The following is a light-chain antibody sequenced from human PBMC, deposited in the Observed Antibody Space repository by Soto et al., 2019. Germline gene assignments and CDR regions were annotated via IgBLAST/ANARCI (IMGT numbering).Light chain of an antibody. Sequence: VLTHSPDTLSVYKRQRSTLSCRASQSVFSSLAWYQQKPGQAPRLLIYGAATRATGIPARFSGSGSGTEFTLTISSLQSEDFAVYYCQQYHNWPAFCQGANVDIK. V-gene: IGKV3-15*01. CDR3: QQYHNWPA. CDR1: QSVFSS. J-gene: IGKJ1*01. CDR2: GAA.